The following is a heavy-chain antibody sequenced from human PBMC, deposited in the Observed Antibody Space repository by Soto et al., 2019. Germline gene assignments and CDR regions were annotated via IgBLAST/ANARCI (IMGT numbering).Heavy chain of an antibody. J-gene: IGHJ4*02. D-gene: IGHD6-19*01. CDR2: ISWNSGSI. V-gene: IGHV3-9*01. CDR1: GFTFDDYA. Sequence: DVQLVESGGGLVQPGRSLRLSCAASGFTFDDYAMHWVRQAPGKGLEWVSGISWNSGSIGYADSVKGRFTISRDNAKNSLYLQMNSLRAEDTALYYCAHTYSSGWYASGYFDYWGQGTLVTVAS. CDR3: AHTYSSGWYASGYFDY.